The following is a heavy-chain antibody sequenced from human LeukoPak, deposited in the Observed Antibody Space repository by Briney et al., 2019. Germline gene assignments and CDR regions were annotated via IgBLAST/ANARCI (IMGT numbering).Heavy chain of an antibody. CDR1: GFTFSNAW. V-gene: IGHV3-15*01. CDR2: IKNRTDGRTT. D-gene: IGHD1-26*01. CDR3: TTDLEVGATDPTLGDY. J-gene: IGHJ4*02. Sequence: PAGSLRLSCSASGFTFSNAWMSWVRPAPGKGLEWVGRIKNRTDGRTTDYAGTMKAKFTISRDNTTNTLYMQMNSLKPEDTAVYYCTTDLEVGATDPTLGDYWGQGTLVTVSS.